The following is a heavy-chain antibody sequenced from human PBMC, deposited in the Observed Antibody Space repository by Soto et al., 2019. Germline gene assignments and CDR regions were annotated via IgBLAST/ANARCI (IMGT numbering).Heavy chain of an antibody. CDR2: INPYNGHT. J-gene: IGHJ4*02. D-gene: IGHD3-16*01. CDR3: ARVGGSDVGTCSLDY. V-gene: IGHV1-18*01. Sequence: QIQLVQSGTEVTKPGASVKFSCKASGYTFSSNGITWVRQAPGQGLEWMGWINPYNGHTNYAQNPQGRVTMTTDTSTSTAYKDLGSLRTDDTAVYYFARVGGSDVGTCSLDYWGQGTLVTVSS. CDR1: GYTFSSNG.